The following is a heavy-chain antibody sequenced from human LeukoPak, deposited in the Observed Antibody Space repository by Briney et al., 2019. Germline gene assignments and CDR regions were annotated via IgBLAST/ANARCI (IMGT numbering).Heavy chain of an antibody. Sequence: PSETLSLTCTVSGVSISSFFWVWIRQPPGKGLEFIGYVYSSGSTTYTPSLHSRVTISLDKAKNQFSLRVTSVTAADTAVYFCARLYDPPYYDNSAYHFDYWGQGTLVTVSS. CDR2: VYSSGST. CDR3: ARLYDPPYYDNSAYHFDY. D-gene: IGHD3-22*01. J-gene: IGHJ4*02. V-gene: IGHV4-4*09. CDR1: GVSISSFF.